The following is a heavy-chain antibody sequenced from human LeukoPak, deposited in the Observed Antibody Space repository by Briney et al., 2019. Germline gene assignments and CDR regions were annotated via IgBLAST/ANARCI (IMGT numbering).Heavy chain of an antibody. CDR2: INHSGST. CDR1: GGSFSGYY. Sequence: SETLSLTCAVYGGSFSGYYWSWIRQPPGKGLEWIGEINHSGSTYYNPSLKSRVTISVDTPKNQFSLKLSSVTAADTAVYYCARDPSSFGGRFDPWGQGTLVAVSS. J-gene: IGHJ5*02. V-gene: IGHV4-34*01. D-gene: IGHD3-10*01. CDR3: ARDPSSFGGRFDP.